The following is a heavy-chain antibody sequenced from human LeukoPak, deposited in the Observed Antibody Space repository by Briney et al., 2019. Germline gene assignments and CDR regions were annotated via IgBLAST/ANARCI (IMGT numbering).Heavy chain of an antibody. D-gene: IGHD1-14*01. CDR1: VVTLSSDA. Sequence: GGSLRLSRTASVVTLSSDAMNWGRHPPKRGRGWGSGIGAGGTFTYYADYVKGRFTISRDNSRNTLYLKMNSLRADDTAVYYCAKDLDHTPSGYYFDSWGQGTLVTVSS. V-gene: IGHV3-23*01. CDR2: IGAGGTFT. J-gene: IGHJ4*02. CDR3: AKDLDHTPSGYYFDS.